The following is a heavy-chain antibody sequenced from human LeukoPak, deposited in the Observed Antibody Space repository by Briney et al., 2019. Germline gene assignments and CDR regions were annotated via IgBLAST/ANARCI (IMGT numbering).Heavy chain of an antibody. Sequence: PSETLSLTCTVSGGSISNYYWNWIRQPPGKGLEWIGYIYYSGSTSYNPSLKSRVTISVDTSKNQLSLNLNSLTAADTAVYYCARDQADSYGIFFDCWGQGALVTVSS. CDR2: IYYSGST. CDR1: GGSISNYY. J-gene: IGHJ4*02. CDR3: ARDQADSYGIFFDC. V-gene: IGHV4-59*01. D-gene: IGHD5-18*01.